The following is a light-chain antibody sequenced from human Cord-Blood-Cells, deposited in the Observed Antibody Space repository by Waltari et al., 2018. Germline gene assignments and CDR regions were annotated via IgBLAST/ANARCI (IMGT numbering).Light chain of an antibody. CDR3: CSYAGSYDVV. J-gene: IGLJ2*01. V-gene: IGLV2-11*02. CDR2: DVS. Sequence: QSALTQPRPVSGSPGQSDTISCNRTSSAVGGYHYVSWYQQHPGKAPKLMLYDVSKRPSGVPDRFSGSKSGNTASLTISGLQAEDEADYYCCSYAGSYDVVFGGGTKLTVL. CDR1: SSAVGGYHY.